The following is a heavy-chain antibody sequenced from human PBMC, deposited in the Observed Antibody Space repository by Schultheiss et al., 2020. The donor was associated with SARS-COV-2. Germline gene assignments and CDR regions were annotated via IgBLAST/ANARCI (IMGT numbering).Heavy chain of an antibody. V-gene: IGHV3-74*01. D-gene: IGHD5-18*01. CDR1: GFTFSSSW. CDR2: VNSDGRIT. CDR3: ARELRYGYYYYGMDV. Sequence: GGSLRLSCAASGFTFSSSWMHWARQAPGKGLMWVSRVNSDGRITNYADSVKGRFTISRDNAMNSLYLQMNSLRAEDTAVYYCARELRYGYYYYGMDVWGQGTTVTVSS. J-gene: IGHJ6*02.